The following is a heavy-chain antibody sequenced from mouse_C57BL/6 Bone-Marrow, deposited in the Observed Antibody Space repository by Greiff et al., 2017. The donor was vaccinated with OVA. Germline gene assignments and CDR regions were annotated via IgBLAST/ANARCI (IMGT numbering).Heavy chain of an antibody. V-gene: IGHV5-4*01. CDR3: ARGLPSYAMDY. Sequence: EVQLVESGGGLVKPGGSLKLSCAASGFTFSSYAMSWVRQTPEKRLEWVATISDGGSYTYYPDNVKGRFTISRDNAKNNLYLQMSHLKSEDTAMYYCARGLPSYAMDYWGQGTSVTVSS. J-gene: IGHJ4*01. CDR1: GFTFSSYA. D-gene: IGHD2-4*01. CDR2: ISDGGSYT.